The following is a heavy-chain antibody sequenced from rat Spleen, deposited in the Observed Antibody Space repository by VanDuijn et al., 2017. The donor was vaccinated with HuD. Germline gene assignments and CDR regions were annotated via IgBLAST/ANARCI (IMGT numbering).Heavy chain of an antibody. D-gene: IGHD1-8*01. CDR3: TREGSVGWFAY. V-gene: IGHV5-31*01. CDR2: ITHTGGNV. Sequence: EVQLVESGGGLVEPGRSLKLSCVASGFTFNKSWMTWIRQAPGKGLEWIASITHTGGNVYYPDSVKGRFTISRDNAESTLYLQMNSLRSEDTATYYCTREGSVGWFAYWGQGVMVTVSS. CDR1: GFTFNKSW. J-gene: IGHJ2*01.